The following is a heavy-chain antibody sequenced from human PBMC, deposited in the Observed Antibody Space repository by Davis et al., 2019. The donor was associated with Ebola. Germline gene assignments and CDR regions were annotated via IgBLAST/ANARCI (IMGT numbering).Heavy chain of an antibody. CDR2: ISGSGGSA. V-gene: IGHV3-23*01. D-gene: IGHD2-15*01. CDR1: VITFSSYA. CDR3: ATLAASFYYYGMDV. Sequence: PGGSLRLSCTDSVITFSSYAMTWVRQAPGKGLEWVSAISGSGGSAYYADSVKGRFTLSRDNSKKTLYLQMNSLRAEDTAVYYCATLAASFYYYGMDVWGQGTTVTVSS. J-gene: IGHJ6*02.